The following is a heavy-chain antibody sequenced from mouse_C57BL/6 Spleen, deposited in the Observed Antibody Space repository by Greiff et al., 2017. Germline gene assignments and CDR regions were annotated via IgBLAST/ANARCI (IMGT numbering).Heavy chain of an antibody. CDR3: AFTTVVATEYFDV. J-gene: IGHJ1*03. D-gene: IGHD1-1*01. CDR2: IHPNSGST. CDR1: GYTFTSYW. Sequence: VQLQQPGAELVKPGASVKLSCKASGYTFTSYWMHWVKQRPGQGLEWIGMIHPNSGSTNYNEKFKSKATLTVDKSSSTAYMQLSSLTSEDSAVYYCAFTTVVATEYFDVWGTGTTVTVSS. V-gene: IGHV1-64*01.